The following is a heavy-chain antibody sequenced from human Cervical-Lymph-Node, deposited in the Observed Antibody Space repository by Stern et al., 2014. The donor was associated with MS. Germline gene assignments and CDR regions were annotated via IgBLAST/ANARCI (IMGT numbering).Heavy chain of an antibody. CDR2: ISPLFGAA. J-gene: IGHJ6*02. CDR3: ASRIAVAGDYYYGMDV. Sequence: VQLVQSGAEVKKPRSSVKASCKAYGGTFSSYAISWVLQDRGKGLEWMGGISPLFGAADYAKKFQDRLTITADDSASIASVELSSLRSEDTAVYYCASRIAVAGDYYYGMDVWGHGTTVTVSS. CDR1: GGTFSSYA. V-gene: IGHV1-69*01. D-gene: IGHD6-19*01.